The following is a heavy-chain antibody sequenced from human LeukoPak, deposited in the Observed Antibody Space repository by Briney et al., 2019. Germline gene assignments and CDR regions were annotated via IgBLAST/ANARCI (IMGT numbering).Heavy chain of an antibody. CDR2: INSDGSST. D-gene: IGHD4-17*01. CDR1: GFTFSDYW. V-gene: IGHV3-74*01. CDR3: ARPDSSDYYSGDY. J-gene: IGHJ4*02. Sequence: GSLRLSCAASGFTFSDYWMHWVRQAPGKGLVWVSRINSDGSSTNYAGSVKGRFTISRDNAKNTVYLQMNSLRAEDTAVYYCARPDSSDYYSGDYWGQGTLVTVSS.